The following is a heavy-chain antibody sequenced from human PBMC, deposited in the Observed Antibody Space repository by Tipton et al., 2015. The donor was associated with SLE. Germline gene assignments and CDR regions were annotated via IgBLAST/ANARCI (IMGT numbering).Heavy chain of an antibody. CDR2: IVYSGNT. D-gene: IGHD1-7*01. CDR3: ARHELSIDY. J-gene: IGHJ4*02. Sequence: TLSLTCTVTGDSISSGYYWGWIRQPPGKGLEWIGHIVYSGNTDYNPSLRGRPSISVDTSKNQFSLKLSSVTAADTAVYYCARHELSIDYWGQGTLVTVSS. CDR1: GDSISSGYY. V-gene: IGHV4-38-2*02.